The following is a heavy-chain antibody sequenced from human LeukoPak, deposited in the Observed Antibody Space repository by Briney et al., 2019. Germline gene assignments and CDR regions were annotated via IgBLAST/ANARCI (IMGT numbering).Heavy chain of an antibody. CDR2: MNPNSGNT. V-gene: IGHV1-8*01. J-gene: IGHJ6*02. CDR1: GYTFTSYD. CDR3: ASGYCSSTSCPYYYYGMDV. Sequence: ASVKVSCKASGYTFTSYDINWVRQAPGQGLEWMGWMNPNSGNTGYAQKFQGRVTMTRNTSISTAYMELSSLRSEDTAVYYCASGYCSSTSCPYYYYGMDVWGQGTTVTVSS. D-gene: IGHD2-2*01.